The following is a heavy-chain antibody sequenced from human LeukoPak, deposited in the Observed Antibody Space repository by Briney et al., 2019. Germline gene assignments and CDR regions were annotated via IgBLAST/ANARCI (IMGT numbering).Heavy chain of an antibody. V-gene: IGHV3-30*02. J-gene: IGHJ4*02. CDR1: GFTFDCCG. CDR2: IRNVGNDK. D-gene: IGHD6-13*01. Sequence: GGSLRLSCAASGFTFDCCGMHWVRQAPGKGLEWVAFIRNVGNDKYYADSVKSRFTISRDNAKKSLYLQMNSLRAEDTAVYYCARDPINIATAGKGFDCWGQGTLVTVSS. CDR3: ARDPINIATAGKGFDC.